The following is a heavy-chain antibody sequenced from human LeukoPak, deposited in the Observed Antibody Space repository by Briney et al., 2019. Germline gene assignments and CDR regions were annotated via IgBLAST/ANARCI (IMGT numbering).Heavy chain of an antibody. D-gene: IGHD3-10*01. V-gene: IGHV5-51*01. CDR3: ARSEQSYYYGSGSRYYYYYYYMDV. Sequence: GESLKISCKGGGYSFTNYWIVWVRQMPGKGLGWMGVIYYDDSETQYSPSFQGQVTISADKSISTAYLQWSSLKASDTAMYYCARSEQSYYYGSGSRYYYYYYYMDVWGKGTTVTVSS. J-gene: IGHJ6*03. CDR1: GYSFTNYW. CDR2: IYYDDSET.